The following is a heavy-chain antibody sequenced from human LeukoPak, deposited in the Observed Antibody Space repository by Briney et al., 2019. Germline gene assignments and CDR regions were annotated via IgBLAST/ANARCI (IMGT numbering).Heavy chain of an antibody. CDR2: ISSGGGDT. V-gene: IGHV3-23*01. CDR1: GFTFISYA. D-gene: IGHD2-15*01. Sequence: SGGSLRLSCGASGFTFISYAMSWVRQAPGKGLEWVSTISSGGGDTYYADSVKGRFTISRDNSKNMLYLQMNSLRAEDTAVYYCAKDWARCSGGSCLYDTFHIWGQGTMVTVSS. CDR3: AKDWARCSGGSCLYDTFHI. J-gene: IGHJ3*02.